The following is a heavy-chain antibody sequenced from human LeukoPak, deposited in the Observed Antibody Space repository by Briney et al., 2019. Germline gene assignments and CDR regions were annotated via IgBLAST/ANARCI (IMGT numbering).Heavy chain of an antibody. Sequence: EASVKVSCKASGYTFTDYYMHWVQQAPGQGLEWMGWINPNSGATNFAQKFQGRVTMTRDKSSSTAYMELSRLRSDDTAVYYCARYTAMVRGFDYWGQGALVTVSS. CDR1: GYTFTDYY. J-gene: IGHJ4*02. CDR2: INPNSGAT. V-gene: IGHV1-2*03. D-gene: IGHD5-18*01. CDR3: ARYTAMVRGFDY.